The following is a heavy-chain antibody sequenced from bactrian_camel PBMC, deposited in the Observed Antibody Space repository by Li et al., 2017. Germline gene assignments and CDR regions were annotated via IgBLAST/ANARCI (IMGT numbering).Heavy chain of an antibody. J-gene: IGHJ4*01. D-gene: IGHD1*01. CDR2: ISPGSGRR. CDR3: AADLQWLVCQ. Sequence: VQLVESGGGSVQVGGSLRLSCAAASGYSAVTLCMGWVRQAPGKEREGVGAISPGSGRRYYGDSVKGRLTISRDDAQRTIYLQMNRLEPEDTAIYYCAADLQWLVCQLGPGDPGHRL. CDR1: GYSAVTLC. V-gene: IGHV3S1*01.